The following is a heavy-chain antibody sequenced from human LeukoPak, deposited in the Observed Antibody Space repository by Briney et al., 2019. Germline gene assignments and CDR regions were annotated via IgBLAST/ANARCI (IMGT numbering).Heavy chain of an antibody. Sequence: PSETLSLTCTVSGGSISSSSYYWGWIRQPPGKGLEWIGSIYYSGSTYYNPSLESRVTISVDTSKNQFSLKLSSVTAADTAVYYCARHSLYSSGYAFDIWGQGTMVTVSS. CDR3: ARHSLYSSGYAFDI. CDR1: GGSISSSSYY. D-gene: IGHD6-19*01. J-gene: IGHJ3*02. CDR2: IYYSGST. V-gene: IGHV4-39*01.